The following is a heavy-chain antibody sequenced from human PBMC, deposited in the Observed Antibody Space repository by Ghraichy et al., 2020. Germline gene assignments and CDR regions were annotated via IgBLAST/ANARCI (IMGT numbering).Heavy chain of an antibody. V-gene: IGHV3-48*01. D-gene: IGHD6-13*01. J-gene: IGHJ4*02. CDR1: GFTFSSYS. CDR3: ARVGQQLVNDY. CDR2: ISSSSSTI. Sequence: GGSLRLSCAASGFTFSSYSMNWVRQAPGKGLEWVSYISSSSSTIYYADSVKGRFTISRDNAKNSLYLQMNSLRAEDTAVYYCARVGQQLVNDYWGQGTLVTVSS.